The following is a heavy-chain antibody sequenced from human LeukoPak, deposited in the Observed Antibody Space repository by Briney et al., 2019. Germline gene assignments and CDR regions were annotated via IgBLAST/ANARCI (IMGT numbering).Heavy chain of an antibody. CDR2: IKEDGSEI. CDR3: AREWYSSGWTPPNFDF. J-gene: IGHJ4*02. D-gene: IGHD6-25*01. Sequence: PGGCLRLSCAASGFSFSNSWMNWLRQAPGKGLEWVANIKEDGSEIYYIDAVKGRFTISRDNAKNSLFLQMNSLRAEDTAMYYCAREWYSSGWTPPNFDFWGQGTLITVSS. CDR1: GFSFSNSW. V-gene: IGHV3-7*01.